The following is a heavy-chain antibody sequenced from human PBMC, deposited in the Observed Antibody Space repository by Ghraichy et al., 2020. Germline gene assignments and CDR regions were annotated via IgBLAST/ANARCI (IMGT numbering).Heavy chain of an antibody. CDR2: ISGSGGST. J-gene: IGHJ5*02. D-gene: IGHD2-2*01. Sequence: GGSLRLSCAASGFTFSSYAMSWVRQAPGKGLEWVSAISGSGGSTYYADSVKGRFTISRDNSKNTLYLRMNSLRAEDTAVYYCAKDGDIGYCSSTSCLNWFDPWGQGTLVTVSS. CDR3: AKDGDIGYCSSTSCLNWFDP. CDR1: GFTFSSYA. V-gene: IGHV3-23*01.